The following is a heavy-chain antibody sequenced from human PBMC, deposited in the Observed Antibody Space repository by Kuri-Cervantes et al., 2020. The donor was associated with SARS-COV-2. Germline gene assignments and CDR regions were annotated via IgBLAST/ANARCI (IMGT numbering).Heavy chain of an antibody. CDR2: ISSSSSTI. J-gene: IGHJ4*02. CDR1: GFTFSSYS. V-gene: IGHV3-48*04. D-gene: IGHD5-18*01. CDR3: ARGGGRQLNTDFDY. Sequence: GESLKISCAASGFTFSSYSMNWVRQAPGKGLEWVSYISSSSSTIYYADSVKGRFTISRDNAKNSLYLQMNSLRAEDTAVYYCARGGGRQLNTDFDYWGQGTLVTVSS.